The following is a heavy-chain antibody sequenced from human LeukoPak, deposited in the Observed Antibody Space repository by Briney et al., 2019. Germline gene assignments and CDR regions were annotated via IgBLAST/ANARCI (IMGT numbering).Heavy chain of an antibody. J-gene: IGHJ4*02. CDR2: INPNSGGT. CDR3: ARENSSGYYTIDY. D-gene: IGHD3-3*01. Sequence: ASVKVSCKASGYTFTGYYMHWVRQAPGQGLEWMGWINPNSGGTNYAQKFQGRVTMTRDTSISTAYMELSRLRSDDTAVYYCARENSSGYYTIDYWGQGTLVTVSS. V-gene: IGHV1-2*02. CDR1: GYTFTGYY.